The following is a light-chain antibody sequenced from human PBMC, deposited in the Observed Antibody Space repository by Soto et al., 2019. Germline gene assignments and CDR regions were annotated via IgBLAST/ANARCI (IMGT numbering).Light chain of an antibody. CDR1: QSIDTY. CDR3: QQSYSTPPWT. V-gene: IGKV1-39*01. CDR2: AAS. Sequence: DIQMTQSPSSLSASVGDRVTITCRASQSIDTYLNLSLQQPGKAPKLLIYAASNLQSGGPSRFSGSGAGTDFTLTISSLQPEDFAAYFCQQSYSTPPWTLGQGTKVDI. J-gene: IGKJ1*01.